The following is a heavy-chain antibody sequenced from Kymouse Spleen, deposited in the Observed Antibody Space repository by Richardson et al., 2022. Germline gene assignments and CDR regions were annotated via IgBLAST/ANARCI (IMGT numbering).Heavy chain of an antibody. Sequence: QVQLVESGGGVVQPGRSLRLSCAASGFTFSSYGMHWVRQAPGKGLEWVAVISYDGSNKYYADSVKGRFTISRDNSKNTLYLQMNSLRAEDTAVYYCARSGWRAFDIWGQGTMVTVSS. CDR3: ARSGWRAFDI. CDR1: GFTFSSYG. J-gene: IGHJ3*02. D-gene: IGHD5-24*01. V-gene: IGHV3-30*18. CDR2: ISYDGSNK.